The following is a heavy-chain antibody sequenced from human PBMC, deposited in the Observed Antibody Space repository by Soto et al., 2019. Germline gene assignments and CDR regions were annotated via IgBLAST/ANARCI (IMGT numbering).Heavy chain of an antibody. CDR2: IWYDGSNK. Sequence: QVQLVESGGGVVQPGRSLRLSCAASGFTFSSYGMHWVRQAPGKGLEWVAVIWYDGSNKYYADSVKGRFTISRDNSKNTLYLQMNSLRAEDTAVYYCARDSGYDPPDAFDIWCQGTMVTVSS. D-gene: IGHD5-12*01. J-gene: IGHJ3*02. CDR1: GFTFSSYG. V-gene: IGHV3-33*01. CDR3: ARDSGYDPPDAFDI.